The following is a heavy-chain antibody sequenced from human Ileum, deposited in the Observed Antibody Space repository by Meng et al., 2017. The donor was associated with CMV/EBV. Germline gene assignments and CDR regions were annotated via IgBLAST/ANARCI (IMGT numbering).Heavy chain of an antibody. J-gene: IGHJ4*02. V-gene: IGHV4-59*01. Sequence: SVTLSLTCTVSGGSINSYYWSWLRQPPGKGLEWIGYIHYNGQTNYNPSLRGRVVISVDTSKNQFSLKLSSVTTANTAVYYCARGAGWWGVWGQGTLVTVSS. CDR3: ARGAGWWGV. CDR1: GGSINSYY. D-gene: IGHD2-15*01. CDR2: IHYNGQT.